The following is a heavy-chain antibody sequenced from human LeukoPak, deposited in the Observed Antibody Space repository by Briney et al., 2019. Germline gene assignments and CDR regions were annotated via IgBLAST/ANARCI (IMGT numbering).Heavy chain of an antibody. V-gene: IGHV4-34*01. Sequence: SETLSLSCAVYGGSFSGYYWSWIRQPPGKGLEWIGEMNHSGSTNYNPSLKSRVTISVDTSKNQLSLKLSSVTPADTAVYYCARGIGYSSSWYNPLDIWGQGTMVTVSS. J-gene: IGHJ3*02. CDR3: ARGIGYSSSWYNPLDI. CDR1: GGSFSGYY. CDR2: MNHSGST. D-gene: IGHD6-13*01.